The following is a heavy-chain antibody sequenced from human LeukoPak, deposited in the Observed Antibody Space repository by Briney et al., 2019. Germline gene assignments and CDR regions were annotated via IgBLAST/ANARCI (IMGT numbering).Heavy chain of an antibody. J-gene: IGHJ3*02. CDR2: ISSSSSSTI. CDR1: GFTFSSYS. CDR3: ARDGCIMITFGGVDDAFDI. V-gene: IGHV3-48*04. D-gene: IGHD3-16*01. Sequence: GGSLRLSCAASGFTFSSYSMNWVRQAPGKGLEWVSYISSSSSSTIYYADSVKGRFTISRDNAKNSLYLQMNSLRAEDTAVYYCARDGCIMITFGGVDDAFDIWGQGTMVTVSS.